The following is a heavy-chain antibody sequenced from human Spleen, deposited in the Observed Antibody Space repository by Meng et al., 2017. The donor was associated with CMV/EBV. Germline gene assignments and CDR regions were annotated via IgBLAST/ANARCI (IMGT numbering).Heavy chain of an antibody. D-gene: IGHD2-21*02. Sequence: GSISRGDYYVGWIRPTPGQGLEWIGYINYSGITYYNPSLKSRVAISVDTSKKQFSLNLSSVTAADTAMYFCARDHRRGDLRHWFFDLWGRGTLVTVSS. CDR3: ARDHRRGDLRHWFFDL. J-gene: IGHJ2*01. CDR2: INYSGIT. CDR1: GSISRGDYY. V-gene: IGHV4-30-4*08.